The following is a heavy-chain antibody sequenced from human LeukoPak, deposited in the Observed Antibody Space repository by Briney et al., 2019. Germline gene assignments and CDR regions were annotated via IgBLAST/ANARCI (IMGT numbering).Heavy chain of an antibody. CDR3: AKDAQVYSTYDWRWFDP. D-gene: IGHD4-11*01. CDR1: GFAFSTQG. Sequence: PGRSLRLSCATSGFAFSTQGMHWVRQAPGKGLEWVAAIWHDGNNKYYVDSVKGRFTISRDNSKNTLYLQMNSLRAEDTAVYYCAKDAQVYSTYDWRWFDPWGQGTLVTVSS. J-gene: IGHJ5*02. V-gene: IGHV3-33*06. CDR2: IWHDGNNK.